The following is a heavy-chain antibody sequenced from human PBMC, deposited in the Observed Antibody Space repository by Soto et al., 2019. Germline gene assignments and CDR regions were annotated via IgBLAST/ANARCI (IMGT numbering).Heavy chain of an antibody. J-gene: IGHJ5*02. CDR1: GYTFTSYG. CDR2: ISAYNGNT. Sequence: QVQLVQSGAEVKKPGASVKVSCKAYGYTFTSYGISCVRQAPGQGLEWMGWISAYNGNTNYAQKLKGRVTMTTDPSTSTAYMELRSLRSDDTAVYYCARVSDSSPGNWFDPWGQGTLVTVSA. D-gene: IGHD6-19*01. V-gene: IGHV1-18*01. CDR3: ARVSDSSPGNWFDP.